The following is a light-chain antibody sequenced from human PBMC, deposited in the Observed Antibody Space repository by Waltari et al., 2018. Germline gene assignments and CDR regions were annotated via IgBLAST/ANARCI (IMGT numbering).Light chain of an antibody. J-gene: IGKJ2*01. CDR2: WAS. CDR3: QQYYYTPLVT. V-gene: IGKV4-1*01. Sequence: IVVIQSPDSLAVSLGERATINSKSSQTVLDSSNNKNYLAWYQQKPGQPPKLLIYWASSRESGVPDRFSGSGSGTDFTLSISSLQAEDVAVYYCQQYYYTPLVTFGQGTKLEI. CDR1: QTVLDSSNNKNY.